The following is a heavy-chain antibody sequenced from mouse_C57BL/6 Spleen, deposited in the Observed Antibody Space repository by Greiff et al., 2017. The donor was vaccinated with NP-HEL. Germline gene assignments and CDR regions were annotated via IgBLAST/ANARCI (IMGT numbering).Heavy chain of an antibody. D-gene: IGHD1-1*01. CDR1: GFTFSNYW. V-gene: IGHV6-3*01. Sequence: EVKLEESGGGLVQPGGSMKLSCVASGFTFSNYWMNWVRQSPEKGLEWVAQIRLKSDNYATHYAESVKGRFTISRDDSKSSVYLQMNNLRAEDTGIYYCTGSYYYGREGYAMDYWGQGTSVTVSS. CDR3: TGSYYYGREGYAMDY. J-gene: IGHJ4*01. CDR2: IRLKSDNYAT.